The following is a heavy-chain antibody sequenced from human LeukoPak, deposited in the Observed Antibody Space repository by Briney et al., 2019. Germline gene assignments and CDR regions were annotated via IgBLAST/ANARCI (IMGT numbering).Heavy chain of an antibody. Sequence: ASVKVSCKASGYTFTSYGISWVRQAPGQGLEWMGWISAYNGNTNYAQKLQGRVTMTTDTSTSTAYMELRSLRSDDTAVYYCALLACNYEGTLPDYWGQGTLVTVSS. CDR3: ALLACNYEGTLPDY. J-gene: IGHJ4*02. CDR2: ISAYNGNT. D-gene: IGHD1-7*01. CDR1: GYTFTSYG. V-gene: IGHV1-18*01.